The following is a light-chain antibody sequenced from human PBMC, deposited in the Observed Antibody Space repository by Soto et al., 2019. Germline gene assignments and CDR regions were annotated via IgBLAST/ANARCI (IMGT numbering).Light chain of an antibody. V-gene: IGLV2-8*01. CDR2: EVT. CDR1: SSDVGGYNY. Sequence: QLVLTQPPSAFGSPGQSVTISCTGMSSDVGGYNYVSWYQQHPGKAPKLMIYEVTKRPSGVPDRFSGSKSGNTASLTVSGLQAEDEADYYCSSYAGSNSVLFGGGTKLTVL. CDR3: SSYAGSNSVL. J-gene: IGLJ2*01.